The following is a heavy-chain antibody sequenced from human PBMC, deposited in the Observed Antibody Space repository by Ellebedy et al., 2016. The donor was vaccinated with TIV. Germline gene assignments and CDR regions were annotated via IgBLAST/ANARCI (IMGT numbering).Heavy chain of an antibody. CDR3: AKDSGKYGWNSEY. CDR2: ITGSGDRT. V-gene: IGHV3-23*01. D-gene: IGHD3-10*01. J-gene: IGHJ4*02. CDR1: GFTFDNFA. Sequence: PGGSLRLSCATSGFTFDNFAMRWFRQAPGKGLEWLSAITGSGDRTFYADSVKGLFTVSRDTSKDTLYLQMNSLRAEDTAIYYCAKDSGKYGWNSEYWGQGTQVTVSS.